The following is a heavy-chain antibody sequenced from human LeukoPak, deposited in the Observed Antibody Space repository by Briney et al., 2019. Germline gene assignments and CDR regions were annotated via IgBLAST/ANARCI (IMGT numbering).Heavy chain of an antibody. D-gene: IGHD5-18*01. J-gene: IGHJ4*02. CDR2: IYWDDDK. V-gene: IGHV2-5*02. CDR3: AHSRHTARVEN. CDR1: GFALSTSGMG. Sequence: CGHTRETPTQTLTRTCTFSGFALSTSGMGVGWIRQPPGKALERLALIYWDDDKLYSPSLKSRITITRDTSKNQVVLTMTNMDPVDTATYFCAHSRHTARVENWGQGTLVTVSS.